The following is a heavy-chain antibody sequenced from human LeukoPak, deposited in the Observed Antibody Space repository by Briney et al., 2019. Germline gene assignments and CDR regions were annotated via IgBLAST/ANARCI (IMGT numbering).Heavy chain of an antibody. J-gene: IGHJ3*02. CDR2: ISSSGSTI. V-gene: IGHV3-48*03. Sequence: GGSLRLSCAPFGFTFSSYEVNWVRQAPGKGLEWVSYISSSGSTIYYADSGKGRFTISRDNAKNSLYLQMDSLRGEDTAVYYCARVSQRLSASPDIWGQGTMVTVSS. D-gene: IGHD2/OR15-2a*01. CDR1: GFTFSSYE. CDR3: ARVSQRLSASPDI.